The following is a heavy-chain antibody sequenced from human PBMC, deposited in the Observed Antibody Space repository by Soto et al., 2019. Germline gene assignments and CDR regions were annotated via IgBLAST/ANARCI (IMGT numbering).Heavy chain of an antibody. CDR3: ARDGLTPLYYYYGMDV. J-gene: IGHJ6*02. Sequence: SQTLSLTCAISGYSVSSNSAAWNWIIQSPSRGLEWLGRTYYRSKWYNDYAVSVKSRITINPDTSKNQFSLQLNSVTPEDTAVYYCARDGLTPLYYYYGMDVWGQGTTVTVSS. V-gene: IGHV6-1*01. CDR1: GYSVSSNSAA. CDR2: TYYRSKWYN. D-gene: IGHD3-9*01.